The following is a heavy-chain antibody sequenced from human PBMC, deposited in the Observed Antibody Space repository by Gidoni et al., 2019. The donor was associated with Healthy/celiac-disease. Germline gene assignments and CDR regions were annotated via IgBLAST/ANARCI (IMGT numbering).Heavy chain of an antibody. J-gene: IGHJ6*03. CDR1: GYTFTSYG. CDR3: ARARVSMVRGVIPPGYYMDV. CDR2: ISAYNGNT. V-gene: IGHV1-18*04. D-gene: IGHD3-10*01. Sequence: QVQLVQSGAEVKKPGASVTVSCKASGYTFTSYGISWVRQAHGQGLEWMGWISAYNGNTNYAQKLQGRVTMTTDTSTSTDYMELRSLRSDDTAVYYCARARVSMVRGVIPPGYYMDVWGKGTTVTVSS.